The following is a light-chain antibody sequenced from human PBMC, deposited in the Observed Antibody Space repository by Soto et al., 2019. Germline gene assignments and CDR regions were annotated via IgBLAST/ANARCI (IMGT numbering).Light chain of an antibody. J-gene: IGKJ1*01. CDR1: QSISNY. V-gene: IGKV1-39*01. CDR3: QQSDTSPWT. Sequence: DIPMTQSPSSLSASVGDRVAITCRASQSISNYLSWFQHKPGKAPQLLIYAASNLQRGVPARFSGRGSGTDFTLTISSLQPEDFAIYYCQQSDTSPWTVGQGTKVEMK. CDR2: AAS.